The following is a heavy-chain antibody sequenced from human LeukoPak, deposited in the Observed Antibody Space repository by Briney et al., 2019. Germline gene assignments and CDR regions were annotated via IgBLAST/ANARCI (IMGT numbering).Heavy chain of an antibody. CDR1: GGSFSGYY. V-gene: IGHV4-34*01. CDR2: INHSGST. Sequence: SETLSLTCAVFGGSFSGYYWSWIRQSPGKGLEWIGEINHSGSTNYNPSLKSRVTISVDTSKNQFSLKLNSVTAADTAVYYCARGYDSSGYTYYYYYMDVWGKGTTVTVSS. D-gene: IGHD3-22*01. J-gene: IGHJ6*03. CDR3: ARGYDSSGYTYYYYYMDV.